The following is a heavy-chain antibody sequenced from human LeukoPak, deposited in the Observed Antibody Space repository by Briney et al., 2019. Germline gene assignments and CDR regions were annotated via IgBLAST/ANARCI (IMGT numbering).Heavy chain of an antibody. J-gene: IGHJ5*02. Sequence: SETLTLTCAVYGGSFSGYYWIWIRQPPGKGLEWIGSISHSGDTCYNPSLKRRVTISVDTSKNPFSLRLSSVTAADTAIYYCARRTTVAASASWGQGTLVTVSS. CDR1: GGSFSGYY. CDR3: ARRTTVAASAS. D-gene: IGHD4-11*01. CDR2: ISHSGDT. V-gene: IGHV4-34*01.